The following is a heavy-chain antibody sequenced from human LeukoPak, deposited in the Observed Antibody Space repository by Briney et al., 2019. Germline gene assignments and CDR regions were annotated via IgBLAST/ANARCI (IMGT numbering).Heavy chain of an antibody. CDR1: GGSFSTNY. J-gene: IGHJ5*02. Sequence: PSETLSLTCGVSGGSFSTNYWSWIRQSSEKGLEWIGEINHSGITNYSASLKSRLSISIDTSKNQFSLKLSSVTAADTAVYYCARGLWFGELDNWFDPWGQGTLVTVSS. V-gene: IGHV4-34*01. CDR3: ARGLWFGELDNWFDP. CDR2: INHSGIT. D-gene: IGHD3-10*01.